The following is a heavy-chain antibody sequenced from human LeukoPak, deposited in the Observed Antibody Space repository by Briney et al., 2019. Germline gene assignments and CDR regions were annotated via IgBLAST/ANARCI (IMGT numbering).Heavy chain of an antibody. CDR1: GGTFSSYT. V-gene: IGHV1-69*02. CDR3: ASTQVTVDGLIEH. Sequence: SVKVSCKASGGTFSSYTISWVRQAPGQGLEWMGRIIPILGIANYAQKFQARVTITADKSTSTAYMELSSLRSEDTAVYYCASTQVTVDGLIEHWGQGTLVTVSS. CDR2: IIPILGIA. J-gene: IGHJ5*02. D-gene: IGHD4-11*01.